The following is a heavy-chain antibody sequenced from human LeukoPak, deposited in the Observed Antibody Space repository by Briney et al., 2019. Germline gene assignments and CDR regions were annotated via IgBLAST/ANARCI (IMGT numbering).Heavy chain of an antibody. CDR1: GPTFSTSA. V-gene: IGHV1-58*02. Sequence: GTSVRVSCTTSGPTFSTSAMQGGRQVRGQSLEGIGWIVVGNGLIKYAQRFQERVTLTTDMSTSPAYMKLSSLRSEDTAVYYCAAETYIQGCCNFDVWGQGTLVTVSS. CDR3: AAETYIQGCCNFDV. D-gene: IGHD2/OR15-2a*01. J-gene: IGHJ3*01. CDR2: IVVGNGLI.